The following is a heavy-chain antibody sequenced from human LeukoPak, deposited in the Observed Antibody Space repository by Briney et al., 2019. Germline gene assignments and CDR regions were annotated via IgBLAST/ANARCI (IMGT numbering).Heavy chain of an antibody. J-gene: IGHJ6*02. V-gene: IGHV3-11*04. D-gene: IGHD3-22*01. CDR3: VYDSSEDPPRYYHGLDV. CDR1: GFTFSDYY. Sequence: GGSLRLSCAASGFTFSDYYMSWIRQAPGKGLEWVSYISSSGSTIYYADSVKGRFTISRDNAKNSLYLQMNSLRAEDTAVYYCVYDSSEDPPRYYHGLDVWGQGTTVTVSS. CDR2: ISSSGSTI.